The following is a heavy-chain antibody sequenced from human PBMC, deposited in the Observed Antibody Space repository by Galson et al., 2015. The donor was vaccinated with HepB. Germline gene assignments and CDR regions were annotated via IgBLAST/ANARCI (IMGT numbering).Heavy chain of an antibody. CDR3: ARAGIAAAGTRVTGLDTIDY. V-gene: IGHV6-1*01. J-gene: IGHJ4*02. CDR1: GDSVSSNSAA. CDR2: TYYRSKWYN. Sequence: CAISGDSVSSNSAAWNWIRQSPSRGLEWLGRTYYRSKWYNDYAVSVKSRITINPDTSKNQFSLQLNSVTPEDTAVYYCARAGIAAAGTRVTGLDTIDYWGQGTLVTVSS. D-gene: IGHD6-13*01.